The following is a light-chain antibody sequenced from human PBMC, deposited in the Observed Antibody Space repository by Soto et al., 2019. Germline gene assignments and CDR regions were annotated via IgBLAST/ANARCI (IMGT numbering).Light chain of an antibody. V-gene: IGLV2-14*01. Sequence: QSVLNQPDSVSGSPGQSITISCSGTSSDIGSYDHVAWYQQFPGKSPKLMIYAVSDRPSGVSDRFSGSKSGITASLTISGLQTEDEADYYCISYTNRQSYVFGTGTKVTVL. CDR1: SSDIGSYDH. J-gene: IGLJ1*01. CDR2: AVS. CDR3: ISYTNRQSYV.